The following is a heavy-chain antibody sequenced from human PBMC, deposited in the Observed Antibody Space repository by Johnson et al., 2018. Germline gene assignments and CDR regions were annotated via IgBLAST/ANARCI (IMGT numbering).Heavy chain of an antibody. V-gene: IGHV3-30*04. CDR2: ISDDGNVQ. CDR3: TKDLAHYGAFDI. D-gene: IGHD3-16*01. Sequence: QVQLVESGGDVVQPGGSXRLSCAASGFTFTNYAMHWVRQAPGKGLEWVAIISDDGNVQYYADSVKGRFTFSRDNSKNTVYLQMNSLRTEDTAVYYCTKDLAHYGAFDIWGQGTMVTISS. J-gene: IGHJ3*02. CDR1: GFTFTNYA.